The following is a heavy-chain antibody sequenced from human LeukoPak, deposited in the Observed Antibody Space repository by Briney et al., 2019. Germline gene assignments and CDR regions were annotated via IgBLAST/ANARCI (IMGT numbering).Heavy chain of an antibody. CDR1: GGSISSSSYY. CDR3: AKRGSNTWSDFDY. V-gene: IGHV4-61*05. Sequence: SETLSLTCTVSGGSISSSSYYWGWIRQPPGKGLEWIGYIYYSGITNYNPSLKSRATMSVDTSKNQFSLKLSSVTAADTAVYYCAKRGSNTWSDFDYWGQGTLVTVSS. J-gene: IGHJ4*02. CDR2: IYYSGIT. D-gene: IGHD6-13*01.